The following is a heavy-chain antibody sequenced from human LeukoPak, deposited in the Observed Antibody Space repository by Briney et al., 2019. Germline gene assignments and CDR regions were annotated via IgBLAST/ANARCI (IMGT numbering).Heavy chain of an antibody. CDR2: IYPGDSDT. J-gene: IGHJ4*02. V-gene: IGHV5-51*01. D-gene: IGHD3-22*01. Sequence: PGESLKISCKGSGYSFTSYWIGWVRQMPGKGLEWMGIIYPGDSDTRYNPSFQGQVTISADKSISTAYLQWSSLKATDTAMYYCAARDDYYDSSGYYYWGQGTWSPSPQ. CDR3: AARDDYYDSSGYYY. CDR1: GYSFTSYW.